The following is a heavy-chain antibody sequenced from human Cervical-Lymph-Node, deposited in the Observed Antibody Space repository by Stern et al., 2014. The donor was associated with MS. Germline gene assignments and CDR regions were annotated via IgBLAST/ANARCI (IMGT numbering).Heavy chain of an antibody. CDR1: GYSFTNYG. J-gene: IGHJ6*02. V-gene: IGHV1-18*01. Sequence: QVQLVQSGAEVKKPGASVKVSCKASGYSFTNYGISWVRQAPGQGLEWMGWVSTDNGNTEYAQKLRGRVTMTTDTSTSTAYLDLRSLRSDDTAVYYCARDLAVTGTGGMDVWGQGTTVTVSS. CDR3: ARDLAVTGTGGMDV. D-gene: IGHD6-19*01. CDR2: VSTDNGNT.